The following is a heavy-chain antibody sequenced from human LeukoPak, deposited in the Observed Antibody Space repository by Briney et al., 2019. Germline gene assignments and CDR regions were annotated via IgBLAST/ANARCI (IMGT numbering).Heavy chain of an antibody. Sequence: SETLSLTCTVSGVSISDYYWSWIRQSAGKGLEWIGRVYVSGSTNYNPSLKSRVTMSVDTSKNQFSLKLSSVTAADTAVYYCARGRAYSGSYLEIFDYWGQGTLVTVSS. D-gene: IGHD1-26*01. CDR2: VYVSGST. V-gene: IGHV4-4*07. CDR3: ARGRAYSGSYLEIFDY. CDR1: GVSISDYY. J-gene: IGHJ4*02.